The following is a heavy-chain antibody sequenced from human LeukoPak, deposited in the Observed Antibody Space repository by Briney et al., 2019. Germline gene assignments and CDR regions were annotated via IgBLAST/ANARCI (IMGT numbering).Heavy chain of an antibody. CDR3: ASGPLTTGPYYFDY. D-gene: IGHD3-22*01. J-gene: IGHJ4*02. Sequence: SVKVSCNASGYXFTGYYMHWVRQAPGQGLEWMGWINPNSGGTNYAQKFQGRVTMTRDTSISTAYMELSRLRSDDTAVYYCASGPLTTGPYYFDYWGQGTLVTVSS. V-gene: IGHV1-2*02. CDR2: INPNSGGT. CDR1: GYXFTGYY.